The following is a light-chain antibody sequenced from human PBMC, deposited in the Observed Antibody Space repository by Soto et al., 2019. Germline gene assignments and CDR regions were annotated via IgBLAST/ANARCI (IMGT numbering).Light chain of an antibody. V-gene: IGKV1-5*03. CDR2: KAS. CDR3: QQYNNWPRT. Sequence: DIQMTQSPSTLSGSVGDRVTITCRASQTISSWLAWYQQKPGKAPKLLIYKASSLESGVPSRFSGSGSGTEFTLTINSLQFEDFAVYYCQQYNNWPRTFGQGTKVDIK. J-gene: IGKJ1*01. CDR1: QTISSW.